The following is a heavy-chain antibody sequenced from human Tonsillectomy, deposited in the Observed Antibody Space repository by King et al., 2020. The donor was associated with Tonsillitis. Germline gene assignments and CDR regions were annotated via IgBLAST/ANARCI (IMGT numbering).Heavy chain of an antibody. CDR3: ARKQTVRGLEF. V-gene: IGHV4-34*01. CDR1: GGSFSNYY. D-gene: IGHD3-10*01. J-gene: IGHJ4*02. Sequence: VQLPQWGAGLLKPSETLSLPCAVYGGSFSNYYWTWIRQSPGKGLEWIGEINHHGVTDYNPSLKSRVIISVDTSKNQFSLRLSSVTAADTAMYFCARKQTVRGLEFWGQGLLVTVSS. CDR2: INHHGVT.